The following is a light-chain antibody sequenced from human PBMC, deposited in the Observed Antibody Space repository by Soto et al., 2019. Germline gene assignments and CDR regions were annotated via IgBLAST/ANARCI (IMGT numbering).Light chain of an antibody. CDR1: QIVNTN. CDR2: AAS. V-gene: IGKV3-15*01. J-gene: IGKJ1*01. Sequence: IVMTQSPAALSVSPGDSATLSCRASQIVNTNVAWYQQRPGQAPRLLFFAASTRATGVAARFSGSGSGTKFTLTVDSLQSEDFAVYYCQQYNNWPRTFGQGTKVDI. CDR3: QQYNNWPRT.